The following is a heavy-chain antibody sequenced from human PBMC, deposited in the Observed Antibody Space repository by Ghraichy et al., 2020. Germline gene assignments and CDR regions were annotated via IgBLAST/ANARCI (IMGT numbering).Heavy chain of an antibody. CDR1: GGSVNTGPCF. Sequence: SETLSLTCTVSGGSVNTGPCFWTWIRQHPATSLEWIGYIHSTGSTYYKSSLKSRVTVSMDTSKNQFSLRLRSVTAADSAVYYCALEECDGDCFFTYWGQGALVTVSS. CDR3: ALEECDGDCFFTY. V-gene: IGHV4-31*03. CDR2: IHSTGST. J-gene: IGHJ4*02. D-gene: IGHD2-21*02.